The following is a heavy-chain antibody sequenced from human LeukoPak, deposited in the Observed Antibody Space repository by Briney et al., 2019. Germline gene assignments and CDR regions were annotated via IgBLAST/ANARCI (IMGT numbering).Heavy chain of an antibody. CDR2: IYHSGST. D-gene: IGHD3-10*01. CDR1: GGSISSYY. V-gene: IGHV4-59*08. CDR3: ARIPITMVRGVIIPDAFDI. J-gene: IGHJ3*02. Sequence: PSETLSLTCTVSGGSISSYYWSWIRQPPGKGLEWIGYIYHSGSTNYNPSLKSRVTISVDTSKNQFSLKLSSVTAADTAVYYCARIPITMVRGVIIPDAFDIWGQGTMVTVSS.